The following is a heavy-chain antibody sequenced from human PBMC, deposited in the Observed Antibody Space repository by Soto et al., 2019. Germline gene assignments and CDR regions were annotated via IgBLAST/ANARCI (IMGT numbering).Heavy chain of an antibody. Sequence: EVQLVESGGGLAQPGRSLRLSCATSGFTFDDYAMHWVRQAPGKGLEWVSGISWNSDKADYADSVKDRFTISRDNAKKSLFLQMNSLRGEDTAVYFCARTTWGYGEPLDSWGQGTPVTVSS. CDR2: ISWNSDKA. J-gene: IGHJ4*02. CDR3: ARTTWGYGEPLDS. V-gene: IGHV3-9*01. D-gene: IGHD5-12*01. CDR1: GFTFDDYA.